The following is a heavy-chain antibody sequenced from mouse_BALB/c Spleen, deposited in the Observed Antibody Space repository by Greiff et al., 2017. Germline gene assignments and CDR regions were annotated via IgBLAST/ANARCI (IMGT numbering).Heavy chain of an antibody. V-gene: IGHV3-2*02. CDR1: GYSITSDYA. CDR2: ISYSGST. Sequence: VQLKQSGPGLVKPSQSLSLTCTVTGYSITSDYAWNWIRQFPGNKLEWMGYISYSGSTSYNPSLKSRISITRDTSKNQFFLQLNSVTTEDTATYYCARFAYWGQGTLVTVSA. J-gene: IGHJ3*01. CDR3: ARFAY.